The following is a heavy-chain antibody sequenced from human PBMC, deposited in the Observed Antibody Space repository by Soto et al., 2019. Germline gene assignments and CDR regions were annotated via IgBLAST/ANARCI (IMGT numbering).Heavy chain of an antibody. CDR1: GGSISSYY. Sequence: SETLSLTCTVSGGSISSYYWSWIRQPPGKGLEWIGYIYYSGSTNYNPSLKSRVTISVDTSKNQFSLKLSSVTAADTAVYYCAKDYLGSNVMFEYWGQGTLVTVSS. J-gene: IGHJ4*02. D-gene: IGHD1-26*01. CDR2: IYYSGST. CDR3: AKDYLGSNVMFEY. V-gene: IGHV4-59*01.